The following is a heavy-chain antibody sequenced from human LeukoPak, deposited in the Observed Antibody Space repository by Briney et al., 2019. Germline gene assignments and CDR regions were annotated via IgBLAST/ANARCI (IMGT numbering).Heavy chain of an antibody. D-gene: IGHD1-26*01. CDR2: ISTYNNNT. V-gene: IGHV1-18*01. J-gene: IGHJ4*02. Sequence: ASVKVSCKASGYTFTSYGISWVRQAPGQGLEWLGWISTYNNNTHYAQKFQVRVTMTTDTSTSTAYMELRSLRSDDAAVYHCARVSGSYRGAIDYWGQGTLVTVSS. CDR1: GYTFTSYG. CDR3: ARVSGSYRGAIDY.